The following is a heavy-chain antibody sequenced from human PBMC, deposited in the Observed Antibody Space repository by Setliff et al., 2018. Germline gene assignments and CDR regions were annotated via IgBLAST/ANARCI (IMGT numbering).Heavy chain of an antibody. Sequence: SVKVSCKASGGTFTNYAINWVRQAPGQGLEWMGGINPIFGTADYTQNFQGRVTITTDESTSTAYMELSSLRSDDTAVYYCAREGVDTRSSTDYRYYMDVWGKGTTVTVSS. V-gene: IGHV1-69*05. CDR1: GGTFTNYA. D-gene: IGHD5-18*01. J-gene: IGHJ6*03. CDR2: INPIFGTA. CDR3: AREGVDTRSSTDYRYYMDV.